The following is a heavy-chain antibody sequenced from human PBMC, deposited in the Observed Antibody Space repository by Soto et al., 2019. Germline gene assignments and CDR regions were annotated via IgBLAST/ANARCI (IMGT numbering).Heavy chain of an antibody. D-gene: IGHD3-16*01. J-gene: IGHJ5*02. Sequence: ASVKVSCKASGYTFTSYYMHWVRQAPGQGLEWMGIINPSGGSTSYAQKFQGRVTMTRDTSTSTVYMELSSLRSEDTAVYYCARDLGTTFRAPNWFDPWGQGTLVTVSS. V-gene: IGHV1-46*01. CDR3: ARDLGTTFRAPNWFDP. CDR1: GYTFTSYY. CDR2: INPSGGST.